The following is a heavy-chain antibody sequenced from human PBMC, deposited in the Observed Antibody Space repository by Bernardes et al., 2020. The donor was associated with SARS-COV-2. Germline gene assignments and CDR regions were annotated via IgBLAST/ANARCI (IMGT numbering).Heavy chain of an antibody. CDR2: IWHDGSEK. D-gene: IGHD3-16*01. CDR1: GFIFRNYG. CDR3: ARGADWGNGFDI. J-gene: IGHJ3*02. V-gene: IGHV3-33*01. Sequence: GGSLRLSCAASGFIFRNYGIHWVRQAPGKGLEWVSYIWHDGSEKNYVSSVKGRFIISRDNSKNTVSLQMKSLRAEDTALYYCARGADWGNGFDIWGQGTMVTVSS.